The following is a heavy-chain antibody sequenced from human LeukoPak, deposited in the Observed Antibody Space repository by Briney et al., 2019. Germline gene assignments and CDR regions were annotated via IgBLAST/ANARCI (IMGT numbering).Heavy chain of an antibody. CDR2: ISGSGGST. CDR1: GFTFSSYW. V-gene: IGHV3-23*01. D-gene: IGHD6-6*01. J-gene: IGHJ6*03. CDR3: AKQGQLRVYYYYYMDV. Sequence: GGSLRLSCAASGFTFSSYWMHWVRQAPGKGLEWVSAISGSGGSTYYADSVKGRFTISRDNSKNTLYLQMNSLRAEDTAVYYCAKQGQLRVYYYYYMDVWGKGTTVTVSS.